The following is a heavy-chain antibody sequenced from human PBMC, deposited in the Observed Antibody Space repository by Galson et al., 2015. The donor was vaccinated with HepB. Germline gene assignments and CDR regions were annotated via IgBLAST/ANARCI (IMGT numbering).Heavy chain of an antibody. CDR1: GFTFSSYE. CDR2: ISSSGSTI. J-gene: IGHJ4*02. D-gene: IGHD5-18*01. V-gene: IGHV3-48*03. Sequence: SLRLSCAASGFTFSSYEMNWVRQAPGTGLEWVSYISSSGSTIYYADSVKGRFTISRDNAKNSLYLQMNSLRAEDTAVYYCARAGYGQTFDYWGQGTLVTVSS. CDR3: ARAGYGQTFDY.